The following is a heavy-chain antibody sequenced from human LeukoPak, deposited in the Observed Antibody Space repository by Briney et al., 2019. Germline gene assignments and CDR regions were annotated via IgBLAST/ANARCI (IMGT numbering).Heavy chain of an antibody. J-gene: IGHJ4*02. CDR2: IYTSGST. V-gene: IGHV4-4*07. CDR1: GGSISSYY. Sequence: PSETLSLTCTVSGGSISSYYWSWIRQPAGKGLEWIGRIYTSGSTYYNPSLKSRVTISVDRSRNQFSLKLSSVTAADTAVYYCATSSTGRFGELDYWGQGTLVTVSS. D-gene: IGHD3-10*01. CDR3: ATSSTGRFGELDY.